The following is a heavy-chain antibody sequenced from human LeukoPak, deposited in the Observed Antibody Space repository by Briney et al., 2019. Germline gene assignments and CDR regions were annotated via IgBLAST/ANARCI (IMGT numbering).Heavy chain of an antibody. V-gene: IGHV3-21*01. J-gene: IGHJ3*02. Sequence: GGSLRLSCAASGFAFSSYSMTWVRQAPGKGLEWVSSINVSPAYISYADSVKGRFTISRDNAKNSLYLHVNSLRAEDTAVYFCARDLNWGAGALDIWGQGTMVTVSS. D-gene: IGHD7-27*01. CDR1: GFAFSSYS. CDR2: INVSPAYI. CDR3: ARDLNWGAGALDI.